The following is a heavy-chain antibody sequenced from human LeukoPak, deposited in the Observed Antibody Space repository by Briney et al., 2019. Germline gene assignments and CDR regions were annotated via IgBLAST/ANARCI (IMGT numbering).Heavy chain of an antibody. CDR3: ARAVAGTYYGMDV. Sequence: PSQTLSLTCTVSGGSISSGDYYWSWIRQPPGKGLEWIGYIYYSGSTNYNPSLKSRVTISVDTSKNQFSLKLGSVTAADTAVYYCARAVAGTYYGMDVWGQGTTVTVSS. D-gene: IGHD6-19*01. V-gene: IGHV4-61*08. CDR1: GGSISSGDYY. J-gene: IGHJ6*02. CDR2: IYYSGST.